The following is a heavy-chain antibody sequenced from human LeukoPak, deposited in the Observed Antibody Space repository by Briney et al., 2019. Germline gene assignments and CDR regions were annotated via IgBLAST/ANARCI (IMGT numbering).Heavy chain of an antibody. J-gene: IGHJ4*02. D-gene: IGHD6-19*01. Sequence: SQTLSLTCTASGGSISSGSYYWSWIRQPAGKGLEWIGRIYTSGSTNYNPSLKSRVTISVDTSKNQFSLKLSSVTAADTAVYYCAGGGWSQFDYWGQGTLVTVSS. V-gene: IGHV4-61*02. CDR2: IYTSGST. CDR3: AGGGWSQFDY. CDR1: GGSISSGSYY.